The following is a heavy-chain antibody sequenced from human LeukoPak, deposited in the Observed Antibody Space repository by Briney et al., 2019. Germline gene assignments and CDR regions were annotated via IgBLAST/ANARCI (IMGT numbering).Heavy chain of an antibody. CDR3: AKVTYYYDSNGDGQGRIVFDY. CDR1: GYTFAHYG. D-gene: IGHD3-22*01. CDR2: ISVHRRNT. Sequence: ASVKVSCKASGYTFAHYGISWVRQAPGQGLEWMGWISVHRRNTKLAQRIQGRATLTTDTSTSTAYMELRSLRSDDTAKYYCAKVTYYYDSNGDGQGRIVFDYWGQGTLVTVSS. V-gene: IGHV1-18*01. J-gene: IGHJ4*02.